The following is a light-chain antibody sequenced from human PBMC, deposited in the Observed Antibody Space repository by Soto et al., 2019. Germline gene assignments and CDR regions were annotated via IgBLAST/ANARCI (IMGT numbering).Light chain of an antibody. Sequence: QSALTQPASVSGSPGQSVTISCTGTSSDVGYYNYVSWYQQHPGKAPKLMIYDVSNRPSGVSNRFSGSKSGNTASLTISGIKAEDEDDYYCSSYTNSITLEVFGGGTKLTVL. CDR1: SSDVGYYNY. V-gene: IGLV2-14*01. CDR3: SSYTNSITLEV. CDR2: DVS. J-gene: IGLJ2*01.